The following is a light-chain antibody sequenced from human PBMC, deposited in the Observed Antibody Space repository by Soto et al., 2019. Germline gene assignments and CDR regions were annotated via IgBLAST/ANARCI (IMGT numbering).Light chain of an antibody. CDR3: QQSYSSPFT. V-gene: IGKV1-39*01. CDR1: QRISNY. CDR2: DAS. Sequence: DIQMTQSPSSLSASVGDRVTITCRASQRISNYLNWYQQKVGTAPKVLIYDASALRSGVPSRFSGSGSGTDFTLTISSLQPEDFATYYCQQSYSSPFTFGPETKVDIK. J-gene: IGKJ3*01.